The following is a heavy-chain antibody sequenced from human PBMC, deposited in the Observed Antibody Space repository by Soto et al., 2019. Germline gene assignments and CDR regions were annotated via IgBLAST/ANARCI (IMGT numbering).Heavy chain of an antibody. D-gene: IGHD5-18*01. J-gene: IGHJ4*02. CDR1: GFTFSNYA. Sequence: QVQLVESGGGVVQPGRSLRLSCAASGFTFSNYAIHWVRQAPGKGLEWVALLSYDGNNIHYADSVKGRFTVSRDNSKNTLLLQMNSLRAEDTALYYCARGPIGDAAMVTTYFDYWGQGTLVTVSS. CDR3: ARGPIGDAAMVTTYFDY. V-gene: IGHV3-30-3*01. CDR2: LSYDGNNI.